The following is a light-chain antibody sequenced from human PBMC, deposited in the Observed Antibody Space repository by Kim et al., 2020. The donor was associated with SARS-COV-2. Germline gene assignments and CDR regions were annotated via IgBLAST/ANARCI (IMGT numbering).Light chain of an antibody. CDR2: KAS. CDR1: QSISNR. V-gene: IGKV1-5*03. Sequence: ASVGDRVTITCPASQSISNRLAWYQEKPGKAPNLLIYKASTLESGVPSRFSGSGSGAEFTLTISSLQPDDFATYYCQQYNSYSWTFGQGTKVEVK. CDR3: QQYNSYSWT. J-gene: IGKJ1*01.